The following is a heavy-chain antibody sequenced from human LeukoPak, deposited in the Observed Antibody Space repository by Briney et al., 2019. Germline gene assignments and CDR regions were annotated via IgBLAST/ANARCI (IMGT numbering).Heavy chain of an antibody. V-gene: IGHV1-46*01. CDR2: INPSGGST. CDR3: AREGEYSYHLAFDY. D-gene: IGHD5-18*01. J-gene: IGHJ4*02. Sequence: ASVKVSCKASGYTFTSYYMHWVRQAPGQGLEWMGIINPSGGSTSYAQKLQGRVTMTTDTSTSTAYMELRSLRSDDTAVHYCAREGEYSYHLAFDYWGQGTLVTVSS. CDR1: GYTFTSYY.